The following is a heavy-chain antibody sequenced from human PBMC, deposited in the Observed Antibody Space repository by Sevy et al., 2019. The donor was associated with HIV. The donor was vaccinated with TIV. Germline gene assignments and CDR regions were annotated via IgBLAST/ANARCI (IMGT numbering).Heavy chain of an antibody. CDR2: ISCDGSNK. CDR3: ARDAYYYDSSGKGNWFDP. D-gene: IGHD3-22*01. V-gene: IGHV3-30-3*01. Sequence: GGSLRLSCAASGFTFSSYAMHWVRQAPGKGLEWVAVISCDGSNKYYSDSVKGRFTISRDNSKNTLYLQMNSLRAEDTAVYYCARDAYYYDSSGKGNWFDPWGQGTLVTVSS. CDR1: GFTFSSYA. J-gene: IGHJ5*02.